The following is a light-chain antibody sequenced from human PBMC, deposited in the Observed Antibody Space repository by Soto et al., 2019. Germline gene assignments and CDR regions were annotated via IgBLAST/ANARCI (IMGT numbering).Light chain of an antibody. CDR1: QSVSSNY. CDR2: GAS. J-gene: IGKJ2*01. CDR3: LQYGSSPHT. V-gene: IGKV3-20*01. Sequence: EIVLTQTPGTLSLSPGERATLSCRTSQSVSSNYLAWYQHRPGQAPRILIYGASSRATGIPDRFSGSGSGLDFSITISRLEREDFAVYYCLQYGSSPHTFGQGTQLEIK.